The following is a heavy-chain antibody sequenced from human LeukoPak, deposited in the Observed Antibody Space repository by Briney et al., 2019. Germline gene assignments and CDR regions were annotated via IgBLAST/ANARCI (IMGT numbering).Heavy chain of an antibody. J-gene: IGHJ4*02. CDR2: ISGSGGST. Sequence: GGSLRLSCAASGFTFSSYAMSWVRQAPGKGLEWVSAISGSGGSTYYADSVKGRFTISRDNSKNTLYLQMNSLRAEDTAVYYCAKDHQYYYDSSGYPYSDYWGQGTLVNVSS. D-gene: IGHD3-22*01. CDR3: AKDHQYYYDSSGYPYSDY. CDR1: GFTFSSYA. V-gene: IGHV3-23*01.